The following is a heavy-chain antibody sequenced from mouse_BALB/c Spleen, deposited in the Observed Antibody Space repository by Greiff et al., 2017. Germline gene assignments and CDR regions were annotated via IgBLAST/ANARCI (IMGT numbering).Heavy chain of an antibody. J-gene: IGHJ4*01. D-gene: IGHD2-1*01. CDR1: GYTFTSYT. Sequence: QVQLQQSGAELARPGASVKMSCKASGYTFTSYTMHWVKQRPGQGLEWIGYINPSSGYTNYNQKFKDKATLTADKSSSTAYMQLSSLTSEDSAVYYCARRVGNPSYYAMDDWGQGTSVTVSS. CDR3: ARRVGNPSYYAMDD. CDR2: INPSSGYT. V-gene: IGHV1-4*01.